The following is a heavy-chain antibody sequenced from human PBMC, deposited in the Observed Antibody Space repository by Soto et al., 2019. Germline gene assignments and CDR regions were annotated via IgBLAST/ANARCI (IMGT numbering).Heavy chain of an antibody. CDR2: IYPGDSDT. CDR3: ARRYSSSWYWFDH. CDR1: GYIFTSYW. J-gene: IGHJ5*02. V-gene: IGHV5-51*01. D-gene: IGHD6-13*01. Sequence: GEALKLSCKGSGYIFTSYWIGWDREMPGKGLEWREIIYPGDSDTRYSPSIQGQVTISADKSISTAYLQWSSLKASDTAMYYCARRYSSSWYWFDHWGQGTLVTVSS.